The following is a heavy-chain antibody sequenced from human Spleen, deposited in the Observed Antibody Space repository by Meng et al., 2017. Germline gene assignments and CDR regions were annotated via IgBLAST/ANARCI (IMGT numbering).Heavy chain of an antibody. V-gene: IGHV4-34*01. Sequence: QVHLKPWGAGLLKPSETLSLTCVVSGGSFSDYYWSWIRQPPGKGLEWIGEINHSGSTNYNPSLESRATISVDTSQNNLSLKLSSVTAADSAVYYCARGPTTMAHDFDYWGQGTLVTVSS. J-gene: IGHJ4*02. D-gene: IGHD4-11*01. CDR2: INHSGST. CDR3: ARGPTTMAHDFDY. CDR1: GGSFSDYY.